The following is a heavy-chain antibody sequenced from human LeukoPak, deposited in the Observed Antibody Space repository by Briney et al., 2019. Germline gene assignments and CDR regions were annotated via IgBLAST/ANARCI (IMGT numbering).Heavy chain of an antibody. J-gene: IGHJ6*02. V-gene: IGHV1-18*01. CDR1: GYTFTSYG. CDR3: ARDNPIVVVPAAPYYGMDV. Sequence: ASVKVSCTASGYTFTSYGISWVRQAPGQGLEWMGWISAYNGNTNYAQKLQGRVTMTTDTSTSTAYMELRSLRSDDTAVYYCARDNPIVVVPAAPYYGMDVWGQGTTVTVSS. CDR2: ISAYNGNT. D-gene: IGHD2-2*01.